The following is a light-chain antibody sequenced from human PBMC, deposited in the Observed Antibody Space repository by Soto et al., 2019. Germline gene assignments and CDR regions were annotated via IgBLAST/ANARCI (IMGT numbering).Light chain of an antibody. Sequence: EIVLTQSPGTLSLSPGERATLSCRASQSVSSNYFAWYQQKPGQAPRLLIYGGSTRATGIPARFSGSGSGTEFTLTISSLQSEDFAVYYCQQYDNWPRTFGQGTKVDIK. CDR3: QQYDNWPRT. J-gene: IGKJ1*01. CDR2: GGS. V-gene: IGKV3-15*01. CDR1: QSVSSNY.